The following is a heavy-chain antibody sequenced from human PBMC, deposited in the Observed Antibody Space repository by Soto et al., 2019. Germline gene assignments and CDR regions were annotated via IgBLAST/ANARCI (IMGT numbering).Heavy chain of an antibody. CDR2: ISGSGGST. CDR1: GFTFSSYA. J-gene: IGHJ4*02. V-gene: IGHV3-23*01. Sequence: PGGSLRLSCAASGFTFSSYAMSWVRQAPGKGLEWVSAISGSGGSTYYADSVKGRFTISRDNSKNTLYLQMNSLRAEDTAVYYCARVGFDWLGLVAWYFDYRGQGTLVTVSS. CDR3: ARVGFDWLGLVAWYFDY. D-gene: IGHD3-9*01.